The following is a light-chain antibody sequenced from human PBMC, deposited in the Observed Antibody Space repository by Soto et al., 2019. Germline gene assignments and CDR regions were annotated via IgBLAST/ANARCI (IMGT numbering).Light chain of an antibody. CDR3: SSYTSSSTPLF. CDR2: DVS. J-gene: IGLJ1*01. V-gene: IGLV2-14*01. Sequence: QSVLTQPASVSGSPGQSITISCTGTSSDVGGYNYVSWYQQHPGKATKLMIYDVSNRPSGVSNRFSGSKSGNTASLTISGLQVEDEADYYCSSYTSSSTPLFFGTGTKVTVL. CDR1: SSDVGGYNY.